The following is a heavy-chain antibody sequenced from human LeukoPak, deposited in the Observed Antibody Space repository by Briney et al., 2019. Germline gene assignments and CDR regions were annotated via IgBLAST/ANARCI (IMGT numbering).Heavy chain of an antibody. CDR2: ISSSSSYI. Sequence: GGSLRLSCAASRFTFSSYKVSWVRQAPGKGLEWVSSISSSSSYIYYADSVKGRFTISRDNARNSLYLQMNSLRAEDTAVYYCARESGSGEFDYWGQGTLVTVSS. D-gene: IGHD6-19*01. CDR1: RFTFSSYK. CDR3: ARESGSGEFDY. V-gene: IGHV3-21*01. J-gene: IGHJ4*02.